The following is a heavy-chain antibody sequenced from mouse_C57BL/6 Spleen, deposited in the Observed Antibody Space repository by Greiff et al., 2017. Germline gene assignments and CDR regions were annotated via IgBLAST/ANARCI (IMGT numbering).Heavy chain of an antibody. Sequence: EVKVVESGGGLVKPGGSLKLSCAASGFTFSSYAMSWVRQTPEKRLEWVATISDGGSYTYYPDNVKGRFTISRDNAKNNLYLQMSHLKSEDTAMYYCARGGTTVVDAMDYWGQGTSVTVSS. J-gene: IGHJ4*01. CDR2: ISDGGSYT. CDR3: ARGGTTVVDAMDY. V-gene: IGHV5-4*03. D-gene: IGHD1-1*01. CDR1: GFTFSSYA.